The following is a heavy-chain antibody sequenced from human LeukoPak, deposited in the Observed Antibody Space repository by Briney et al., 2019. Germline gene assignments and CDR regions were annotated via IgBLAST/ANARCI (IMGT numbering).Heavy chain of an antibody. J-gene: IGHJ5*02. D-gene: IGHD3-22*01. CDR1: GGTFSSYA. Sequence: SVKVSYKASGGTFSSYAISWVRQAPGQGLEWMGGIIPIFGTANYAQKFQGRVTITADESTSTAYMELSSLRSEDTAVYYCARVVVVITKFGWFDPRGQGTLVTVSS. V-gene: IGHV1-69*13. CDR2: IIPIFGTA. CDR3: ARVVVVITKFGWFDP.